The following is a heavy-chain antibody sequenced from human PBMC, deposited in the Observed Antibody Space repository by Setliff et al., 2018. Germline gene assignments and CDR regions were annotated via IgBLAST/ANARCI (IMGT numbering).Heavy chain of an antibody. CDR3: AKDVVSYSDYIYDD. D-gene: IGHD4-17*01. Sequence: GESLTISCAASGFTFSSYAMSWVRQAPGKGLEWVSAISGSGGSTYYADSVKGRFTISRDNFEKTVSLQMNSLRAEDTAVYFCAKDVVSYSDYIYDDWGPGTLVTVSS. V-gene: IGHV3-23*01. CDR2: ISGSGGST. CDR1: GFTFSSYA. J-gene: IGHJ4*02.